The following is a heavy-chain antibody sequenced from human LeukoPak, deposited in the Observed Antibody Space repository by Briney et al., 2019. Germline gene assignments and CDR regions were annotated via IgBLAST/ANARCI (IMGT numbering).Heavy chain of an antibody. CDR3: ARHKPRHDYGGNASFDY. J-gene: IGHJ4*02. V-gene: IGHV4-34*01. Sequence: SATLSLTCAVYAGAFSTYSWSCIRQPPGKGLEWIGEINHSGSTNYNPSLKSRVTISVDTSKNQFSLKLNSVTAADSGVYYCARHKPRHDYGGNASFDYCGQGTLVTVSS. CDR2: INHSGST. D-gene: IGHD4-23*01. CDR1: AGAFSTYS.